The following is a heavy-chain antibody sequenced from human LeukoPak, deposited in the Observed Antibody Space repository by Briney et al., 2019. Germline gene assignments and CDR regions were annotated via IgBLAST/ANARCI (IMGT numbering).Heavy chain of an antibody. J-gene: IGHJ4*02. CDR1: GYTFTSYG. Sequence: GASVKVSCKASGYTFTSYGISWVRQAPGQGLEWMGWISAYNGNTNYAQKLQGRVTMTTDTSTSTAYMELRSLRSDDTAAYYCASSLFSSGRPPSFDYWGQGTLVTVSS. CDR2: ISAYNGNT. D-gene: IGHD6-19*01. CDR3: ASSLFSSGRPPSFDY. V-gene: IGHV1-18*01.